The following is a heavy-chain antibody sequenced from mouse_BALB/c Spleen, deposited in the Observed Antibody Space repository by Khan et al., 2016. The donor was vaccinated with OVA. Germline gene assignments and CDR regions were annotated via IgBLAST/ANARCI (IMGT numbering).Heavy chain of an antibody. CDR3: ARQRDYGAFAG. Sequence: EVELVESGGGLVKPGGSLKLSCAASGFTFSSYAMSWVRQTPEKRLEWVATISSGGSYTYYPDSVKGRFTISRDNAKNTLYLQMSSLRPEDTAMYYCARQRDYGAFAGWGQGTLVTVSA. CDR2: ISSGGSYT. D-gene: IGHD2-4*01. V-gene: IGHV5-9-3*01. CDR1: GFTFSSYA. J-gene: IGHJ3*01.